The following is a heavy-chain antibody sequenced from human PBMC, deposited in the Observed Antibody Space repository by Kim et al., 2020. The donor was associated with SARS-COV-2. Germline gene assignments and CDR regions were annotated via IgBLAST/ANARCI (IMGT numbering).Heavy chain of an antibody. J-gene: IGHJ4*02. V-gene: IGHV3-33*01. D-gene: IGHD1-26*01. CDR3: ARGLTLVGAISY. CDR1: GFTFSSYG. Sequence: GGSLRLSCAASGFTFSSYGMHWVRQAPGKGLEWVAVIWYDGSNKYYADSVKGRFTISRDNSKNTLYLQMNSLRAEDTAVYYCARGLTLVGAISYWGQGTLVTVSS. CDR2: IWYDGSNK.